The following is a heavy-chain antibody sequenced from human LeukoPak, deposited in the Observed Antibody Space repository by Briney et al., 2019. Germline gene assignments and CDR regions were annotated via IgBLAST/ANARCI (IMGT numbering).Heavy chain of an antibody. V-gene: IGHV4-59*08. CDR2: VYHVGTT. Sequence: PSETLSLTCTVSGGSIRNYYWGWIRQPPGKGLEWIGVYHVGTTDYNPSLKSRVTISVDRSKNQMSLKLSSVTAADTAVYYCARCLGFRIGSSWYPDAFDIWGQGTMVTVSS. D-gene: IGHD6-13*01. CDR3: ARCLGFRIGSSWYPDAFDI. CDR1: GGSIRNYY. J-gene: IGHJ3*02.